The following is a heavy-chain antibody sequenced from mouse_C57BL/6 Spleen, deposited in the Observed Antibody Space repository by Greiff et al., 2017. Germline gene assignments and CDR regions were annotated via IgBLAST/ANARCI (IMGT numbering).Heavy chain of an antibody. CDR1: GYSFTGYY. CDR2: INPSTGGT. CDR3: ARGGDYDGGVDY. J-gene: IGHJ4*01. Sequence: EVQLVESGPELVKPGASVKISCKASGYSFTGYYMNWVKQSPEKSLEWIGEINPSTGGTTYNQKFKAKATLTVDKSSSTAYMQLKSLTSEDSAVYYCARGGDYDGGVDYWGQGTSVTVSS. D-gene: IGHD2-4*01. V-gene: IGHV1-42*01.